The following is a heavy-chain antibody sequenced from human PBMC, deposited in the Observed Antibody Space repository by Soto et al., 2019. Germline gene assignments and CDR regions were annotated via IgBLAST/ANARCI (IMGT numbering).Heavy chain of an antibody. V-gene: IGHV4-30-2*01. CDR1: GGSISSGGYS. D-gene: IGHD4-17*01. J-gene: IGHJ6*02. CDR3: ARAHYGDYGYGMDV. Sequence: QLQLQESGSGLVKPSQTLSLTCAVSGGSISSGGYSWSWIRQPPGKGLEWIGYTYHSGSTYYNPSLTSRVTISVDRSKNQFSRKLSSVTAADTAVYYCARAHYGDYGYGMDVWGQGTTVTVSS. CDR2: TYHSGST.